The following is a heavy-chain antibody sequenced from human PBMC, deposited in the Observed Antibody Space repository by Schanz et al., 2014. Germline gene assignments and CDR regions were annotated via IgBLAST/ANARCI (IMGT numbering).Heavy chain of an antibody. CDR1: GFTFSSYD. V-gene: IGHV3-23*04. J-gene: IGHJ2*01. CDR2: ISGSGGNT. Sequence: VQLVDSGGGLVKPGGSLRLSCVASGFTFSSYDVFWVRQAPGKGLEWVSIISGSGGNTYYADAVRGRFTISRDNSKNTLYLQMNSLRAEDTAIYYCEKDAPYPFDLWGRGTLITVSS. CDR3: EKDAPYPFDL.